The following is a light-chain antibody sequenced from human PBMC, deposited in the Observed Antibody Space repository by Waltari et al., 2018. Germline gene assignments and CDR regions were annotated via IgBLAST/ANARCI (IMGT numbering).Light chain of an antibody. V-gene: IGLV3-19*01. CDR3: HSRNGRNNEVV. J-gene: IGLJ3*02. Sequence: SSELTQGPAVSVALGQTVKITCQGDSLRSAYASWYQLKPGPAPVLCLFGKEKRPSGIPGRFSGYSSGTTSSLTITGAQAEDEADYYCHSRNGRNNEVVFGGGTKLTVL. CDR1: SLRSAY. CDR2: GKE.